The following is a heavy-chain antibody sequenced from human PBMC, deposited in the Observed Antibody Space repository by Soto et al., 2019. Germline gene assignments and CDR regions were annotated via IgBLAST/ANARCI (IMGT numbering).Heavy chain of an antibody. CDR2: IYYSGRT. V-gene: IGHV4-61*08. Sequence: PCESLSLTCSFSGDSFSGGASYWSWLRQPPGKGLEWIGYIYYSGRTDYNPSLKSRVTISVDTSNNQFSLNLSFVTAADTAMYYCARATKGASHRSMYYFDHCGQGTQVTVSS. CDR1: GDSFSGGASY. J-gene: IGHJ4*02. CDR3: ARATKGASHRSMYYFDH.